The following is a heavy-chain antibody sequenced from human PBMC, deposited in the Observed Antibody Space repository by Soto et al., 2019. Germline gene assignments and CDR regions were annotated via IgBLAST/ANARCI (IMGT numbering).Heavy chain of an antibody. CDR3: ARDGILAQCGGDGAQP. J-gene: IGHJ4*02. D-gene: IGHD2-21*02. Sequence: QVHLQESGPGLVKPSETLSLTCTVSGSSISRGYFWGWIRQPPGKGLEWIGSIYHTGSTYYNSSLKSRVTISVDTTKNQFSLKLTSVTAADTAIYYWARDGILAQCGGDGAQPWGQGTLVTVSS. CDR1: GSSISRGYF. V-gene: IGHV4-38-2*02. CDR2: IYHTGST.